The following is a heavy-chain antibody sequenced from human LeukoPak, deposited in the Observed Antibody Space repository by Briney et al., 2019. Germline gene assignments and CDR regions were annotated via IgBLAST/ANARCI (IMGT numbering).Heavy chain of an antibody. J-gene: IGHJ4*02. CDR3: AREGTAVTTEFDY. CDR1: GXTFGSYD. CDR2: NSKSGSNI. D-gene: IGHD4-17*01. Sequence: GGSLRLSCAASGXTFGSYDMNWVRQAPGKGLEWVSYNSKSGSNIYYADSVKGRFTISRDNPKNSLYLQMNSLRAEDTAVYYCAREGTAVTTEFDYWGQGTLVTVSS. V-gene: IGHV3-48*03.